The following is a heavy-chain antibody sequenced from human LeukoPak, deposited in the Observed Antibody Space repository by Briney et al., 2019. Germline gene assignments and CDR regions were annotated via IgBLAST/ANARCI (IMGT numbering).Heavy chain of an antibody. Sequence: SETLSLTRTVSGGSISSSSYYWGWIRQPPGKGLEWIGSIYYSGSTYYNPSLKSRVTISVDTSKNQFSLKLSSVTAADTAVYYCATVWFGELYLDYWGQGTLVTVSS. D-gene: IGHD3-10*01. V-gene: IGHV4-39*01. CDR2: IYYSGST. J-gene: IGHJ4*02. CDR1: GGSISSSSYY. CDR3: ATVWFGELYLDY.